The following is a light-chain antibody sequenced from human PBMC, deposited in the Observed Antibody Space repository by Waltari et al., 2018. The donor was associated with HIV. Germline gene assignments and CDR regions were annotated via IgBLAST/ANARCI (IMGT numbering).Light chain of an antibody. Sequence: QPVLPHPPSASGTPGQRVIIPCSGSTSNIGTNSVNWYQQLPGTAPKLLIYSHYQRPSGVPDRFSGSKSGTSASLAIGGLRSEDEADYYCPAWDDSLSGWVFGGGTKLTVL. CDR2: SHY. V-gene: IGLV1-47*02. CDR1: TSNIGTNS. J-gene: IGLJ3*02. CDR3: PAWDDSLSGWV.